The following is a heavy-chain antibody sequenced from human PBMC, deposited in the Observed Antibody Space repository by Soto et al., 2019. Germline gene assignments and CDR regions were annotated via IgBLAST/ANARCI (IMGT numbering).Heavy chain of an antibody. D-gene: IGHD3-10*01. CDR1: GGSISSYY. CDR2: IYYSGST. Sequence: SETLSLSCTASGGSISSYYWSWVRQPPGKGLEWIGYIYYSGSTNYNPSLKSRVTISVDTSKNQFSLKLSSVTAADTAVYYCAGGSGSYIAAGPLYWGQGTLVTVSS. V-gene: IGHV4-59*01. CDR3: AGGSGSYIAAGPLY. J-gene: IGHJ4*02.